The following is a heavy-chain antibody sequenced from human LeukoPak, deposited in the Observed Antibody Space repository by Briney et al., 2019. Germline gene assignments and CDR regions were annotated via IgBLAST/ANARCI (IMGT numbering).Heavy chain of an antibody. Sequence: PGGSLRLPCAASGFTFSNYGMHWVRQAPGKGLEWVAVMWYDGSNKYYADSVKGRFTISRDNSKNTLFLQMDSLKAGDTAVYFCAREGYYYNSSGYYYYFDYWGQGTLVTVSS. D-gene: IGHD3-22*01. CDR1: GFTFSNYG. J-gene: IGHJ4*02. V-gene: IGHV3-33*01. CDR2: MWYDGSNK. CDR3: AREGYYYNSSGYYYYFDY.